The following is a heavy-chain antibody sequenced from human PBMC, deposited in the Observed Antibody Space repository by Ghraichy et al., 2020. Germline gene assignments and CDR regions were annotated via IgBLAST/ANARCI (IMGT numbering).Heavy chain of an antibody. CDR3: AREWERIVVVPAAISFDY. CDR1: GFTFSSYW. Sequence: GESLNISCAASGFTFSSYWMSWVRQAPGKGLEWVANIKQDGSEKYYVDSVKGRFTISRDNAKNSLYLQMNSLRAEDTAVYYCAREWERIVVVPAAISFDYWGQGTLVTVSS. J-gene: IGHJ4*02. V-gene: IGHV3-7*01. D-gene: IGHD2-2*01. CDR2: IKQDGSEK.